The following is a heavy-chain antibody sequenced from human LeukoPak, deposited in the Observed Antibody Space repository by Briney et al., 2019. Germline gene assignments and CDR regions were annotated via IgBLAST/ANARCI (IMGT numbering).Heavy chain of an antibody. J-gene: IGHJ4*02. CDR2: ISSSSSYI. V-gene: IGHV3-21*01. CDR1: GFTFSNSA. Sequence: GGSLRLSCAASGFTFSNSAMTWVRQAPGKGLEWVSSISSSSSYIYYADSVKGRFTISRDNAKNSLYLQMNSLRAEDTAVYYCARDKEYYDILTGYSSCFDYWGQGTLVTVSS. CDR3: ARDKEYYDILTGYSSCFDY. D-gene: IGHD3-9*01.